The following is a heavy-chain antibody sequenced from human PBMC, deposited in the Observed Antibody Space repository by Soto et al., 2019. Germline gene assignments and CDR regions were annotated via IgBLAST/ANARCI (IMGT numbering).Heavy chain of an antibody. Sequence: GASVKVSCKTSGYTFTNYDINWVRQAAGQGLEWMGWINPDSDNTGYAQKFQGRVTMTRDTSISTAYMELNSLRSEDTDVYYCARGRRYCTTTSCYPPALFPYGMDVWGQGTTVTVSS. D-gene: IGHD2-2*01. J-gene: IGHJ6*02. CDR1: GYTFTNYD. V-gene: IGHV1-8*01. CDR2: INPDSDNT. CDR3: ARGRRYCTTTSCYPPALFPYGMDV.